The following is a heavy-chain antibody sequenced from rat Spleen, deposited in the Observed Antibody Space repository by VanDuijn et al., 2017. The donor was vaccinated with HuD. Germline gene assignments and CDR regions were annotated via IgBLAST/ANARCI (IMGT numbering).Heavy chain of an antibody. D-gene: IGHD1-1*01. Sequence: EVQLVESGGGLVQPGRSLKLSCAASGFTFRSYDMAWVRQAPTKGLEWVASISPSGGSTYYRDSVKGRFTVSRDNAKSTLYLQMDSLRSEDTAMYYCAALRYYSADYWGQGVMVTVSS. CDR1: GFTFRSYD. V-gene: IGHV5-25*01. J-gene: IGHJ2*01. CDR3: AALRYYSADY. CDR2: ISPSGGST.